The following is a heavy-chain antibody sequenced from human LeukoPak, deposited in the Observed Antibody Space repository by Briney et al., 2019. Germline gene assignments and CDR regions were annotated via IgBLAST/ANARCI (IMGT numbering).Heavy chain of an antibody. CDR1: GFTFSSYG. J-gene: IGHJ4*02. CDR2: INSDGSST. CDR3: AREWSGFGELPDY. Sequence: GGSLRLSCAASGFTFSSYGMSWVRQAPGKGLEWVSRINSDGSSTSYADSVKGRFTISRDNAKNTLYLQMNSLRVEDTAVYYCAREWSGFGELPDYWGQGTLVTVSS. D-gene: IGHD3-10*01. V-gene: IGHV3-74*01.